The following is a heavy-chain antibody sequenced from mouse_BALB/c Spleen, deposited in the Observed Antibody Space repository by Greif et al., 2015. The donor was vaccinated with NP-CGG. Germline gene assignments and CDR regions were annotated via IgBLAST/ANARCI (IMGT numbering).Heavy chain of an antibody. CDR1: GSNIKDTY. CDR2: IDPANGNT. D-gene: IGHD2-1*01. J-gene: IGHJ1*01. Sequence: VQLQQSGAELVKPGASVKLSCTASGSNIKDTYMHWVKQRPEQGLEWIGRIDPANGNTKYDPKFQGKATITADTSSNTAYLQLSSLTSEDAAVYYCARRGNYGGFDVWGAGTTVTVSS. CDR3: ARRGNYGGFDV. V-gene: IGHV14-3*02.